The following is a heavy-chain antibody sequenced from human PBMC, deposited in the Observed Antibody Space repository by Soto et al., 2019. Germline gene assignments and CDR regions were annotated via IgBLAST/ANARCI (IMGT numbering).Heavy chain of an antibody. V-gene: IGHV4-31*03. CDR2: IYYSGST. Sequence: QVQLQESGPGLVKPSQTLSLTCTVSGGSISSGGHYWSWIRQHPGKGLEWIGSIYYSGSTYYNPSLKSRLTISVDTSKNQFSLKLSSVTAADTAVYYCARSGMVRGATIVYWGQGTLVTVSS. J-gene: IGHJ4*02. D-gene: IGHD3-10*01. CDR3: ARSGMVRGATIVY. CDR1: GGSISSGGHY.